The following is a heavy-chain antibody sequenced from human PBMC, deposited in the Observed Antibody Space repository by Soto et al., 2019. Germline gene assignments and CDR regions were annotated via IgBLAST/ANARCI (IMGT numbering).Heavy chain of an antibody. CDR2: IIPIYGTA. D-gene: IGHD6-13*01. CDR3: ARDGTATGSSWLYYYYYYYMVV. V-gene: IGHV1-69*13. CDR1: GGTFSSSA. J-gene: IGHJ6*03. Sequence: SVKVSWKAFGGTFSSSAISWVRQAPGQGLEWMGGIIPIYGTANYAQKFQGRVTITADESTSTAYMELSSLRSEDTAVYYCARDGTATGSSWLYYYYYYYMVVWGKGTTVTVSS.